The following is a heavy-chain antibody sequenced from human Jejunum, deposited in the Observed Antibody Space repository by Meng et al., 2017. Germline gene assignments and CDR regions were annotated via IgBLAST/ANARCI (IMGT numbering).Heavy chain of an antibody. D-gene: IGHD2-15*01. CDR3: ARAICSGGSCSLADGLDV. V-gene: IGHV3-74*01. J-gene: IGHJ6*02. CDR2: SNRDGSTT. CDR1: GFTFSNYW. Sequence: GGSLRLSCAVSGFTFSNYWTHCVRRAPGKGLVWVSHSNRDGSTTSYADSLRGRFTVSRDNAKDTLYLQMNSLRSADTAVYFCARAICSGGSCSLADGLDVWGQGTTVTVSS.